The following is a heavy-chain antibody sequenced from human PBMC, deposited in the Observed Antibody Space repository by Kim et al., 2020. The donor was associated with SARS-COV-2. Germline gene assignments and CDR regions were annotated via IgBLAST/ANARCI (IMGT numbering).Heavy chain of an antibody. V-gene: IGHV1-3*01. CDR2: INAGNGYS. D-gene: IGHD5-18*01. CDR3: ARSRRGTALVTVPYHFDY. CDR1: GYNFPSYT. J-gene: IGHJ4*01. Sequence: ASVKVSCKASGYNFPSYTLHWVRQAPGQSLEWMGWINAGNGYSQSSQKFHDRVTLTRDTSASTAYMEMSSLRFEDTAVYYCARSRRGTALVTVPYHFDYW.